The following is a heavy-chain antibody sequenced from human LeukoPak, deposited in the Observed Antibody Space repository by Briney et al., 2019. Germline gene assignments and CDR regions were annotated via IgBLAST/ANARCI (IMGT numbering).Heavy chain of an antibody. Sequence: GGSLRLSCAASGFTFSSYSMNWVRQAPGKGLEWVSYISSSSSTIYYADSVKGRFTISRDNAKNSLYLQMNSLRAEDTAVYYCARGAWRGYDFWSGQIDYRGQGTLVTVSS. V-gene: IGHV3-48*01. CDR1: GFTFSSYS. CDR2: ISSSSSTI. J-gene: IGHJ4*02. D-gene: IGHD3-3*01. CDR3: ARGAWRGYDFWSGQIDY.